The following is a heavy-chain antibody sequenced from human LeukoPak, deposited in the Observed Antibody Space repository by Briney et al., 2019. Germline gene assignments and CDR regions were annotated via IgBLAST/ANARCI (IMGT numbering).Heavy chain of an antibody. CDR3: ARRVEPRVANTLAY. CDR1: GFTVITNE. Sequence: GGSLRLSCDASGFTVITNEMNCVCQAPGKGLEWVSVLYSDGNTKYADSVQGRFTISRDNSKNTLYLEMISRRTDDKAVYYCARRVEPRVANTLAYWGQGTLVTVSS. J-gene: IGHJ4*02. V-gene: IGHV3-53*01. D-gene: IGHD1-14*01. CDR2: LYSDGNT.